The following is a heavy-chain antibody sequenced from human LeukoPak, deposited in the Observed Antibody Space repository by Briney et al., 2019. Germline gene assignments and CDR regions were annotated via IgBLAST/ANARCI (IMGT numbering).Heavy chain of an antibody. J-gene: IGHJ3*02. CDR2: IKQDGSEK. D-gene: IGHD3-22*01. CDR1: GFTFSSYW. CDR3: AREDSYYYDSSGGVGGPDAFDI. Sequence: TGGSLRLSCAASGFTFSSYWMSWVRQAPGKGLEWVANIKQDGSEKYYVDSVKGRFTISRDNAKNSLYLQMNSLRAEDTAVYYCAREDSYYYDSSGGVGGPDAFDIWGQGTMVTVSS. V-gene: IGHV3-7*01.